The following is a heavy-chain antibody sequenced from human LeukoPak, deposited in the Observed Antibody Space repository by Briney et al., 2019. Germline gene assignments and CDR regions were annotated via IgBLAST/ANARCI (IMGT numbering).Heavy chain of an antibody. D-gene: IGHD3-3*01. Sequence: GASVKVSCKASGYTFTCYYMHWVGQAPGQGLEWMGWINPNSGGTNYAQKFQGRVTMTRDTSISTAYMELSRLRSDDTAVYYCARLALSLEWLPFDYWGQGTLVTVSS. CDR2: INPNSGGT. V-gene: IGHV1-2*02. CDR1: GYTFTCYY. J-gene: IGHJ4*02. CDR3: ARLALSLEWLPFDY.